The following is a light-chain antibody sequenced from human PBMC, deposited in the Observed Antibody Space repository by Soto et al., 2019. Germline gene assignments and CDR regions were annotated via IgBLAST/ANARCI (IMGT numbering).Light chain of an antibody. Sequence: EIQMTQSPSSLSASIGDRVTITCQASQNITNNLSWYQQKPGKAPNLLIYHASKLAKGVTSRFSGSGSGTDFSFIITSLQREDLATYYCQQYYGLPPLTFGQGTRLEVK. CDR3: QQYYGLPPLT. CDR2: HAS. CDR1: QNITNN. J-gene: IGKJ5*01. V-gene: IGKV1-33*01.